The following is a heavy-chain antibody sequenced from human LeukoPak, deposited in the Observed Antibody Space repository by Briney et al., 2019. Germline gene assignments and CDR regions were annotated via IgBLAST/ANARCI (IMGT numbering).Heavy chain of an antibody. CDR1: GFTFSNVW. J-gene: IGHJ4*02. CDR2: IYSDGST. V-gene: IGHV3-66*01. Sequence: GGSLRLSCAASGFTFSNVWMSWVRQAPGKGLEWVSIIYSDGSTSYADSVKGRFTISRDNSKNTLFLQMNSLRAEDTAVCYCARVNYDSSGYHDYWGQGTLVTVSS. D-gene: IGHD3-22*01. CDR3: ARVNYDSSGYHDY.